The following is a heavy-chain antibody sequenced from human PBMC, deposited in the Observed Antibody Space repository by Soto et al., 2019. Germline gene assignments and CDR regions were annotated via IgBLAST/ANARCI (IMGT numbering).Heavy chain of an antibody. Sequence: ASVKVSCKASGYTFTSYGISWVRQAPGQRLEWMGWISAYNGNTNYTQKLQGRVTMTTDTSTSTAYMELRSLRSDDTAVYYCARLFREIVVVHPAMHDYWGQGTLDTVSS. J-gene: IGHJ4*01. V-gene: IGHV1-18*01. CDR3: ARLFREIVVVHPAMHDY. CDR2: ISAYNGNT. CDR1: GYTFTSYG. D-gene: IGHD2-2*01.